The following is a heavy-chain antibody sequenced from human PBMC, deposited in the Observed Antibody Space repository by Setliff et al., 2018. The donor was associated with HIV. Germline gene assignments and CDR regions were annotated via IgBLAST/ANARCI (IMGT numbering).Heavy chain of an antibody. V-gene: IGHV3-66*02. Sequence: HPGGSLRLSCAASGFTVSSNYMSWVRQAPGKGLEWVSVIYSGGTTYYADSVKGRFTISRDNSKYTLYLQMNSLRAEDTAVYYCARGPPPNYSYFDYWGQGTLVTVSS. CDR1: GFTVSSNY. J-gene: IGHJ4*02. CDR2: IYSGGTT. CDR3: ARGPPPNYSYFDY. D-gene: IGHD1-7*01.